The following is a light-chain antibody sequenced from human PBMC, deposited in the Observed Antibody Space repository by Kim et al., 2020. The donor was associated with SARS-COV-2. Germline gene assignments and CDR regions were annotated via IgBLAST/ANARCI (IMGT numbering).Light chain of an antibody. CDR3: QHYMRFPYT. CDR1: QIIETY. V-gene: IGKV1-5*01. Sequence: DIQMTQSPSTLSASVGDRVSITCRASQIIETYLAWYQQKPGKAPALLIYQASSLHIGVPSRFSGSGSGTEFTLTINSLQPDDFATYYCQHYMRFPYTFGQGTKVDIK. J-gene: IGKJ2*01. CDR2: QAS.